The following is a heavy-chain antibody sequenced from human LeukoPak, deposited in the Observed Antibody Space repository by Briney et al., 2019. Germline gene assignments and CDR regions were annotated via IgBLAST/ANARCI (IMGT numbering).Heavy chain of an antibody. J-gene: IGHJ6*03. CDR3: ARHGTQDYYYYYMDV. CDR2: IYPGDSDT. Sequence: GESLKISCKGSGYSFTSYWIGWVRQMPGKGLEWMGIIYPGDSDTRYNPSFQGQVTISADKSISTAYLQWSSLKASDTAMYYCARHGTQDYYYYYMDVWGKGTTVTVSS. CDR1: GYSFTSYW. V-gene: IGHV5-51*01. D-gene: IGHD1-7*01.